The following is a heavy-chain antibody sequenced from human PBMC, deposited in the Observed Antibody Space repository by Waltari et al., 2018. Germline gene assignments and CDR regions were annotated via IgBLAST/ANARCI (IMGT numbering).Heavy chain of an antibody. D-gene: IGHD3-16*01. V-gene: IGHV3-53*01. CDR2: SYSGGST. CDR1: GFPVSSNY. CDR3: ARDGGEGTLDY. Sequence: EVQLVESGGGLIQPGGSLRLSCAVSGFPVSSNYMSWVRQAPGKGLEWVSVSYSGGSTYYADSVRGRFTISRDNSKNTLYLQMNSLRAEDTALYHCARDGGEGTLDYWGQGTLVTVSS. J-gene: IGHJ4*02.